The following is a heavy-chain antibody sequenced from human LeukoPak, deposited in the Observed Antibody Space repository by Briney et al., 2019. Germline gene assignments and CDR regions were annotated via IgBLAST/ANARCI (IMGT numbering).Heavy chain of an antibody. CDR1: GYSFTNYW. V-gene: IGHV5-51*01. J-gene: IGHJ4*02. D-gene: IGHD5-24*01. Sequence: GESLKISCKGSGYSFTNYWIGWVRQLPGKGLEWMGIIYPGDSDTRYSPSFQGQVTISADKSISTAYLQWSSLKASDTAMYYCARPWGDGYNHFDFWGQGTLVTVSS. CDR2: IYPGDSDT. CDR3: ARPWGDGYNHFDF.